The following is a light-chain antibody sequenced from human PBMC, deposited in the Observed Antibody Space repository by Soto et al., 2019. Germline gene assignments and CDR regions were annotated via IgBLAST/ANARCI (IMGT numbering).Light chain of an antibody. V-gene: IGKV3-11*01. CDR3: QQRRNWPRT. J-gene: IGKJ1*01. Sequence: EIVLTQSPATLSLSPGERATLSCRASQSVSSYLAWYQQKPGQAPRLLIYDASNRATGIPARFSGSESGKDFTLTISSLEPEDFAVYYCQQRRNWPRTCGQGTKVEIK. CDR2: DAS. CDR1: QSVSSY.